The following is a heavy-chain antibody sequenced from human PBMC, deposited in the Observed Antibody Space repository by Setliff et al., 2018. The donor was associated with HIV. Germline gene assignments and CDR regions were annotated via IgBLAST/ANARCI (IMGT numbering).Heavy chain of an antibody. Sequence: SETLSLTCAVYGGSLSGYHWSWIRQSPEKGLEWIGEINHSGSTNYNPSLKSRVTMSVDTSKNQFSLKLSSVTAADTAVYYCARVFPHPYGNSWFDTWGQGILVTVSS. CDR3: ARVFPHPYGNSWFDT. CDR1: GGSLSGYH. D-gene: IGHD3-16*01. J-gene: IGHJ5*02. CDR2: INHSGST. V-gene: IGHV4-34*01.